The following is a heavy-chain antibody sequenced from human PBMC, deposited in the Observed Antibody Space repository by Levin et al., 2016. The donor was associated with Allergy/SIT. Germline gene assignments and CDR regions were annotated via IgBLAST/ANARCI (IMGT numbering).Heavy chain of an antibody. J-gene: IGHJ4*02. CDR3: ARDQGVYYYDSSGYYYGLLGPKTGFDY. D-gene: IGHD3-22*01. Sequence: WVRQAPGQGLEWMGWISAYSGNTNYAQKLQGRVTMTTDTSTNTAYMELRSLRSDDTAVYYCARDQGVYYYDSSGYYYGLLGPKTGFDYWGQGTLVTVSS. CDR2: ISAYSGNT. V-gene: IGHV1-18*01.